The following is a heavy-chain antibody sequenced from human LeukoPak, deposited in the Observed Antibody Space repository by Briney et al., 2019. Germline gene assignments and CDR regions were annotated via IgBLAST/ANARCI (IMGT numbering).Heavy chain of an antibody. D-gene: IGHD6-19*01. V-gene: IGHV4-61*02. CDR3: ARDAVAGPYYYYGMDV. CDR1: GGSISSGSYY. CDR2: IYTSGST. Sequence: PSETLSLTCTVSGGSISSGSYYWSWIRQPAGKGLEWIGRIYTSGSTNYNPSLKSRVTISVDTSKNQFSLKLSSVTAADTAVYYRARDAVAGPYYYYGMDVWGQGTTVTVSS. J-gene: IGHJ6*02.